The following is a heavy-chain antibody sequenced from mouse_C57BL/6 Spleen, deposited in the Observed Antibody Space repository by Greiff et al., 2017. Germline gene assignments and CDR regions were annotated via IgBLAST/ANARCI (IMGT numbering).Heavy chain of an antibody. CDR2: IYPRDGST. CDR1: GFTFTDHT. Sequence: VQLQQSDAELVKPGASVKISCKVSGFTFTDHTIHWMKQRPEQGLEWIGYIYPRDGSTKYNEKFKGKVTLTADKSSSTSYMQLNSLTSEDSAVYFCARARREYYFDYWGQGTTLTVSS. CDR3: ARARREYYFDY. V-gene: IGHV1-78*01. J-gene: IGHJ2*01.